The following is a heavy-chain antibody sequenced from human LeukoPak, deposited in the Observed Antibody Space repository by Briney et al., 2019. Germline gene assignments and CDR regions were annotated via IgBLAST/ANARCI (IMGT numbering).Heavy chain of an antibody. CDR1: GGSISSGGYY. V-gene: IGHV4-61*08. CDR2: IYYSGST. Sequence: PSETLSLTCTVSGGSISSGGYYWSWIRQPPGKGLEWIGYIYYSGSTNYNPSLKSRVTISVDTSKNQFSLKLSSVTAVDTAVYYCARETSVRGWDVFDIWGQGTMVTVSS. D-gene: IGHD3-10*01. CDR3: ARETSVRGWDVFDI. J-gene: IGHJ3*02.